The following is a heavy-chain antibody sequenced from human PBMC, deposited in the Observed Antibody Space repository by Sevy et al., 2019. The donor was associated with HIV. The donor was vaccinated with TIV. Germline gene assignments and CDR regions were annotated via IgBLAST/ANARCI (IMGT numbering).Heavy chain of an antibody. CDR1: GFTFIPYW. Sequence: GGSLRLSCAASGFTFIPYWMTWVRQAPGKGLEWVANIRPDGSDKYYVDSVKGRFTISRDNAKNSLYLQMNSRRADATAMYYCARGVGLDCWGQGALVTVSS. CDR2: IRPDGSDK. D-gene: IGHD1-26*01. V-gene: IGHV3-7*01. CDR3: ARGVGLDC. J-gene: IGHJ4*02.